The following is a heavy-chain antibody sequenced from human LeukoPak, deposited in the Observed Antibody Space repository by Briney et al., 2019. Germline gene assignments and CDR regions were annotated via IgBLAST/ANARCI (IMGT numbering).Heavy chain of an antibody. CDR1: GGSISSYY. Sequence: PSGTLSLTCTVSGGSISSYYWNWIRQSAGRGLEWIGRFYTGGSTNYNPSLKSRVTMSVDTSKNQFSLKLTSVIAADTAVYYCARDALDSSGWFYHGMDVWGQGTTVTVSS. D-gene: IGHD6-19*01. CDR3: ARDALDSSGWFYHGMDV. V-gene: IGHV4-4*07. J-gene: IGHJ6*02. CDR2: FYTGGST.